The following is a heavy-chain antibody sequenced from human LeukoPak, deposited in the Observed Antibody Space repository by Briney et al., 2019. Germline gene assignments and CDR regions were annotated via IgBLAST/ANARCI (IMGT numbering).Heavy chain of an antibody. J-gene: IGHJ5*02. D-gene: IGHD3-22*01. CDR1: GGSITSSTYY. Sequence: SETLSLTCTVSGGSITSSTYYWGWIRQPPGKGLEWIGSIYYSGNTYYNPSLKSRVTISVDTSKNQFSLKLSSVTAADTAVYYCARQRNYYDSSGYYPNWFDPWGQGTLVTVSS. CDR3: ARQRNYYDSSGYYPNWFDP. CDR2: IYYSGNT. V-gene: IGHV4-39*01.